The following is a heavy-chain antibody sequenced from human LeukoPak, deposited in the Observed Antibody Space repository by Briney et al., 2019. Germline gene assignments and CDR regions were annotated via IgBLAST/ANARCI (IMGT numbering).Heavy chain of an antibody. V-gene: IGHV1-46*01. CDR3: ARDLVLAAIRAGLDF. Sequence: GASVKVSCKASGYTFATYHIHWVRQAPGQGLEWMGIIDPNGGSTIYAQKFQGRVTMTRDMSTSTVYMELSRLRSEDTAVYYCARDLVLAAIRAGLDFWGQGTLVTVSS. D-gene: IGHD5-24*01. CDR2: IDPNGGST. J-gene: IGHJ4*02. CDR1: GYTFATYH.